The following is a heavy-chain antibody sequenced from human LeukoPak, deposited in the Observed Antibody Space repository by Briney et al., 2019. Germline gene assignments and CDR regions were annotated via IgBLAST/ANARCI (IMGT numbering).Heavy chain of an antibody. V-gene: IGHV3-48*01. CDR3: APPEYSSSPH. Sequence: GGSLRLAWAAYGFTFSSYSMNWVRQAPGKGLEWVSYISSSSSTIYYADSVKGRFTISRDNAKNSLYLQMNSLRAEDTAVYYCAPPEYSSSPHWGQGTLVTVSS. CDR1: GFTFSSYS. CDR2: ISSSSSTI. J-gene: IGHJ4*02. D-gene: IGHD6-6*01.